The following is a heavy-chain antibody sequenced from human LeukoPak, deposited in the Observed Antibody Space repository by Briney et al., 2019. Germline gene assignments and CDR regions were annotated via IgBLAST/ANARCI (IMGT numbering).Heavy chain of an antibody. Sequence: GESLKISCKGSGYSFTSHWIGWVRQMPGKGLQLMGIIYPGDSDTRYSPSFQGQVTISADKSISTAFLQWSSLKASDTAMYYCTRALIPNDSSGVRGWFWGQGTLVTVSS. V-gene: IGHV5-51*01. D-gene: IGHD3-22*01. CDR1: GYSFTSHW. J-gene: IGHJ4*02. CDR2: IYPGDSDT. CDR3: TRALIPNDSSGVRGWF.